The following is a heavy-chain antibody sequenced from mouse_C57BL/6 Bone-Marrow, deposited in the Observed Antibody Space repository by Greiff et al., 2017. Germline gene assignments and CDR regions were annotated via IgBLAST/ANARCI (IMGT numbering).Heavy chain of an antibody. CDR1: GFNIQDDY. D-gene: IGHD1-1*01. CDR3: TMGYGSSCYLDY. Sequence: VQLQQSGAELVRPGASVKLSCTASGFNIQDDYMHWVKQRPEQGLEWIGWIDPENGDTEYASKFQGKATIAADTSSNTAYLQLSSLTSEDTAVYYCTMGYGSSCYLDYWGQGTTLTVSS. CDR2: IDPENGDT. V-gene: IGHV14-4*01. J-gene: IGHJ2*01.